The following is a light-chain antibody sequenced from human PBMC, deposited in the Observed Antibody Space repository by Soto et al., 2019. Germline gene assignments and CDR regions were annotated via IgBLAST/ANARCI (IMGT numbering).Light chain of an antibody. CDR1: QSININ. J-gene: IGKJ5*01. V-gene: IGKV3-15*01. CDR3: QQYDNWPIT. CDR2: GAS. Sequence: EIGMTQSPNTLSVSPGERATLSCRASQSININLAWYQQKPGQAPRLLIYGASTRATGLPARFSGSGSGTEFTPIISSLQSEDSAVYYCQQYDNWPITFGQGTRLEIK.